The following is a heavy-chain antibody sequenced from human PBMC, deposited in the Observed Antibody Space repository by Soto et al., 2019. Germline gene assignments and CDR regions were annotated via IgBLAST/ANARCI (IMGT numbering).Heavy chain of an antibody. D-gene: IGHD3-10*01. CDR3: ATGGDPRGFDY. CDR2: INPNSGGT. CDR1: GYTXNGYY. J-gene: IGHJ4*02. V-gene: IGHV1-2*02. Sequence: SXKVSFKASGYTXNGYYRHWVRQAPGQGLEWMGWINPNSGGTNYAQKFQGRVTMTRDTSISTAYMAMSRLRSDDTAVYYCATGGDPRGFDYWGQGTLGTVS.